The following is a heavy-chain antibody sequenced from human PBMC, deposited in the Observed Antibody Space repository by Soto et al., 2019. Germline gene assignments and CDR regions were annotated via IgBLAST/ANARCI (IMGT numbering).Heavy chain of an antibody. CDR1: GGSISSSSYY. J-gene: IGHJ4*02. D-gene: IGHD6-19*01. V-gene: IGHV4-39*01. Sequence: QLQLQESGPGLVKPSETLSLTCTVSGGSISSSSYYWGWIRQPPGKGLEWIGSIYYSGSTCYNPSLKSRVTISVDTSKNQFSLKLSSVTAADTAVYYCARLGRAVAGTGYWGQGTLVTVSS. CDR2: IYYSGST. CDR3: ARLGRAVAGTGY.